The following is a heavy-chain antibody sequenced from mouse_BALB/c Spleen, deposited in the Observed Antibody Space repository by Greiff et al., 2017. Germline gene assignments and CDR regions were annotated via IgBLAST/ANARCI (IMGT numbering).Heavy chain of an antibody. Sequence: DVKLVESGGGLVQPGGSLKLSCAASGFTFSSYTMSWVRQTPEKRLEWVAYISNGGGSTYYPDTVKGRFTISRDNAKNTLYLQMSSLKSEDTAMYYCARHYGSSYWYFDVWGAGTTVTVSS. D-gene: IGHD1-1*01. CDR1: GFTFSSYT. V-gene: IGHV5-12-2*01. CDR2: ISNGGGST. CDR3: ARHYGSSYWYFDV. J-gene: IGHJ1*01.